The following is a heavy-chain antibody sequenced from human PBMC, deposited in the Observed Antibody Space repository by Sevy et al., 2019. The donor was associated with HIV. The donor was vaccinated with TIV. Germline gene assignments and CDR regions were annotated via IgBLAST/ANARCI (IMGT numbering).Heavy chain of an antibody. D-gene: IGHD3-10*01. J-gene: IGHJ3*02. V-gene: IGHV3-33*07. Sequence: GGSLRLSCVASGFTFRSYGMYWVRQAPGKGLEWVAGIWYDGSKESYGDSVKGRFTISRDNSKNTLYLQLNSLRAEDTSTYYCARTSGNDALYIWGQGTMVTVSS. CDR1: GFTFRSYG. CDR2: IWYDGSKE. CDR3: ARTSGNDALYI.